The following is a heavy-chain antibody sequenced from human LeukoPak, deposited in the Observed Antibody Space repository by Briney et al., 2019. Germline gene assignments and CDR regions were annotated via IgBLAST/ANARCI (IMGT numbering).Heavy chain of an antibody. Sequence: GESLKISCKGSGYRFTSYWIGWVRQKPGKGLEWMGIIYPGDSDTRYSPSFQGQVTISADKSISTAYLQWSSLKASDTAMYYCASRWIQDGFDIWGQGTMVTVSS. CDR2: IYPGDSDT. CDR3: ASRWIQDGFDI. J-gene: IGHJ3*02. V-gene: IGHV5-51*01. CDR1: GYRFTSYW. D-gene: IGHD5-18*01.